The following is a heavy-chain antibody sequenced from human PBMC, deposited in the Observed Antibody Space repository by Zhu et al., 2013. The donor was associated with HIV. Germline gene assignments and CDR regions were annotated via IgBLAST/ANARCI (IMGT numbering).Heavy chain of an antibody. V-gene: IGHV1-3*01. Sequence: QVQLVQSGAEVKKPGASVKVSCKASGYTFTSYAMHWVRQAPGQRLEWMGWINAGNGNTKYSQKFQGRVTITRDTSASTAYMELSSLRSEDTAVYYCARDPPLYDFWSGSDYYYYGMDVWGQGTTVTVSS. D-gene: IGHD3-3*01. J-gene: IGHJ6*02. CDR2: INAGNGNT. CDR1: GYTFTSYA. CDR3: ARDPPLYDFWSGSDYYYYGMDV.